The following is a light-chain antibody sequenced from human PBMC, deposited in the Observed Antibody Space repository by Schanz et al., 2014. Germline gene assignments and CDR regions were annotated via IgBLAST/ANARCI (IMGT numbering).Light chain of an antibody. CDR3: CSYAGSSTLV. CDR1: SSDVGGYKY. J-gene: IGLJ2*01. V-gene: IGLV2-23*01. CDR2: EGT. Sequence: QSALTQPASVSGSPGQSITITCTGTSSDVGGYKYVSWFQQHPGKAPKLMIYEGTKRPSGVSNRFSASKSGNTASLTISRLQAEDEADYYCCSYAGSSTLVFGGGTKLTVL.